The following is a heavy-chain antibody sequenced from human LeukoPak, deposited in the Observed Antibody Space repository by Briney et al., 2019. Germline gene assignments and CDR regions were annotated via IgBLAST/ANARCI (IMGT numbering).Heavy chain of an antibody. CDR2: ISGSGGST. V-gene: IGHV3-23*01. J-gene: IGHJ3*02. CDR1: GFTFSSYA. Sequence: GGSLRLSCAASGFTFSSYAMSWVRQAPGKGLEWVSAISGSGGSTYYADSVKGRFTISRDNSKNTLYLQMNSLRAEDTAVYYCAKDLYYYDSSGYYSGAFDIWAKGQWSPSLQ. CDR3: AKDLYYYDSSGYYSGAFDI. D-gene: IGHD3-22*01.